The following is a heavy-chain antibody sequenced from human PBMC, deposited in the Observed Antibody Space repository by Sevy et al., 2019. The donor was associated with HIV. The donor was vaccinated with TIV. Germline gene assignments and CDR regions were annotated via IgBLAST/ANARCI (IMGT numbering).Heavy chain of an antibody. D-gene: IGHD3-3*01. CDR1: GGSISSGDYY. CDR2: IYYSGCT. CDR3: AREAIFGVVAYGMDV. V-gene: IGHV4-30-4*01. J-gene: IGHJ6*02. Sequence: SETLSLTCTVSGGSISSGDYYWSWIRQPPGKGLEWIGYIYYSGCTYYNPSLKSRVTISVDTSKNQFSLKLSSVTAADTAVYYCAREAIFGVVAYGMDVWGQGTTVTVSS.